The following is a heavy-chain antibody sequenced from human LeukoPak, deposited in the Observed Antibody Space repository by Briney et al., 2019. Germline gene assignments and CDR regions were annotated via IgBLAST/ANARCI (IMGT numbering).Heavy chain of an antibody. CDR1: GGSISNYY. J-gene: IGHJ6*03. V-gene: IGHV4-59*01. Sequence: SETLSLTCTVSGGSISNYYWSWIRQPPGKGLEWIGYIYYSGSTNYNPSLKSRVTISVDTSKNQFSLKLSSVTAADTAVYYCARGGAKVYASDYYYYMDVWGKGTTVTVSS. D-gene: IGHD2-8*01. CDR3: ARGGAKVYASDYYYYMDV. CDR2: IYYSGST.